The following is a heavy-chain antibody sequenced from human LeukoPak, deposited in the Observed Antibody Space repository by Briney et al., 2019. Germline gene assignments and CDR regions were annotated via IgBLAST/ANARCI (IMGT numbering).Heavy chain of an antibody. CDR1: GYTFINYG. J-gene: IGHJ2*01. CDR3: ARLDTDMLYWYSDL. CDR2: ISAHNGNT. D-gene: IGHD5-18*01. V-gene: IGHV1-18*01. Sequence: ASVRVSCKASGYTFINYGISWVRQAPGQGLEWMGWISAHNGNTNYAQKVQGRVTMTADISTSTAYMELRSLRSDDTAVYYCARLDTDMLYWYSDLWGRGTLVTVSS.